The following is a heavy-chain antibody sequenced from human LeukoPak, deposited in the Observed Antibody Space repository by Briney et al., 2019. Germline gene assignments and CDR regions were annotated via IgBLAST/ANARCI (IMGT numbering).Heavy chain of an antibody. CDR3: ARGGDGYNPFDY. CDR2: IKQDGSEK. Sequence: GGSLRLSCAASGFTFSTYWMSWVRQAPGKELEWVANIKQDGSEKYYVVPVEGRFTISRDNAKNSLFLQMDSLRAEDTAVYYRARGGDGYNPFDYWGQGTLVTVSS. D-gene: IGHD5-24*01. CDR1: GFTFSTYW. J-gene: IGHJ4*02. V-gene: IGHV3-7*01.